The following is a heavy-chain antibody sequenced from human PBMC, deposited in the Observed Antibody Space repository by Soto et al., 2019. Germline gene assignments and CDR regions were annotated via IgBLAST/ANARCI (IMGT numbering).Heavy chain of an antibody. D-gene: IGHD1-1*01. V-gene: IGHV4-4*02. CDR3: ATLRQLWTPDFDY. CDR1: GASIRSSDV. Sequence: SRTNGLSGASIRSSDVWTWVRLSPGKGLEWIGEAHPSGNANNNPSLGSRVTISLDKSKNTFSLKLNSVTAADTAVYYCATLRQLWTPDFDYWGRGTLFPVSS. J-gene: IGHJ4*02. CDR2: AHPSGNA.